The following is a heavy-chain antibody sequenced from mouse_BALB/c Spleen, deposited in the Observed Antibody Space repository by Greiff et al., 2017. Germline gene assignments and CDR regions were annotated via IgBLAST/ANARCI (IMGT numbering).Heavy chain of an antibody. CDR2: ISYSGST. D-gene: IGHD3-3*01. Sequence: VQLQQSGPGLVKPSQSLSLTCTVTGYSITSDYAWNWIRQFPGNKLEWMGYISYSGSTSYNPSLKSRISITRDTSKNQFFLQLNSVTTEDTATYYCARGLDYWGQGTTLTVSS. CDR3: ARGLDY. CDR1: GYSITSDYA. V-gene: IGHV3-2*02. J-gene: IGHJ2*01.